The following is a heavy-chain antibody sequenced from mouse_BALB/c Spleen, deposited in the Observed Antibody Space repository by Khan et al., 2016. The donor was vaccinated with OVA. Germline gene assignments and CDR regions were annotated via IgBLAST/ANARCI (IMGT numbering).Heavy chain of an antibody. CDR1: GYSITSDYA. J-gene: IGHJ3*01. Sequence: VQLKESGPGLVKPSQSLSLTCTVTGYSITSDYAWNWIRQFPGNKLEWMGFISYSGRTSYNPSLKSRISITRDKSKNQFFLQWNSVTAEDTATYYCARGTVGRFAYWGQGTLVTVSA. CDR3: ARGTVGRFAY. D-gene: IGHD1-1*01. CDR2: ISYSGRT. V-gene: IGHV3-2*02.